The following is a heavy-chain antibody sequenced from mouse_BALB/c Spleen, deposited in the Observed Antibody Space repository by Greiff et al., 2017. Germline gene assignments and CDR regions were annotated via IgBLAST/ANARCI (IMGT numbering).Heavy chain of an antibody. Sequence: VQLQQPGAELVKPGASVKLSCKASGYTFTSYYMYWVKQRPGQGLEWIGGINPSNGGTNFNEKFKSKATLTVDKSSSTAYMQLSSLTSEDSAVYYCTRGGQVRRWGYCDYWGQGTTLTVSS. CDR3: TRGGQVRRWGYCDY. CDR1: GYTFTSYY. J-gene: IGHJ2*01. CDR2: INPSNGGT. D-gene: IGHD2-14*01. V-gene: IGHV1S81*02.